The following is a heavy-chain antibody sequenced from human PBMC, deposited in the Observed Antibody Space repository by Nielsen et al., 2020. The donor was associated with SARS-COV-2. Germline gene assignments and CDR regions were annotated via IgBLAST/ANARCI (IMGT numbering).Heavy chain of an antibody. D-gene: IGHD3-22*01. V-gene: IGHV3-48*03. CDR3: ARDLFSKDHYPYYDSSAFDY. J-gene: IGHJ4*02. Sequence: VRQAPGKGLEWVSHISSSGNPIYYADSVKGRFTSSRDNAKSSLYLQLNSLRAEDTAVYYCARDLFSKDHYPYYDSSAFDYWGLGTLVTVSS. CDR2: ISSSGNPI.